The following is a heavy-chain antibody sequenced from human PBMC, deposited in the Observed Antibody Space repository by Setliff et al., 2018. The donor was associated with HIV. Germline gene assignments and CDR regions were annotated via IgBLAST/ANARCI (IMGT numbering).Heavy chain of an antibody. CDR2: INHSGTT. Sequence: SETLSLTCAVSGGSFSGYYWSWTRQPPGKRLEWIGEINHSGTTKYNPSLESRVTILVDTSKNQFSLKLSSVTVADTAVYYCTRLLRSGYSTTWYEGGAAWWFDPWGQGTLVTVSS. CDR3: TRLLRSGYSTTWYEGGAAWWFDP. J-gene: IGHJ5*02. CDR1: GGSFSGYY. D-gene: IGHD6-13*01. V-gene: IGHV4-34*01.